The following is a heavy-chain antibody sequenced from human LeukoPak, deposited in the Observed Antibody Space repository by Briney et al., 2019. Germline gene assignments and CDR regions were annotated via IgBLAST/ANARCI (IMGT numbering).Heavy chain of an antibody. CDR1: GGSISSHY. V-gene: IGHV4-59*11. Sequence: SETLSLTCTVSGGSISSHYWSWIRQPPGKGLEWIGYIYYSGSTNYNPSLKSRVTISVDTSKNQFSLKLCSVTAADTAVYYCARYYYYDSSGYYSFHNWFDPWGQGTLVTVSS. D-gene: IGHD3-22*01. CDR2: IYYSGST. J-gene: IGHJ5*02. CDR3: ARYYYYDSSGYYSFHNWFDP.